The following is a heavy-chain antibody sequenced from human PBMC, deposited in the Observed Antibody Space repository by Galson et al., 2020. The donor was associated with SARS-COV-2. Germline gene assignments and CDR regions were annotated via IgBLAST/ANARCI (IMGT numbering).Heavy chain of an antibody. D-gene: IGHD6-19*01. V-gene: IGHV3-7*01. CDR2: IKGDGSER. CDR1: GFTLKDYW. J-gene: IGHJ4*02. CDR3: TREGWQGGY. Sequence: GGSLRLSCAVSGFTLKDYWMSWVRQAPGKGLEWVANIKGDGSERNYVDSVKGRFSISRDNAVDSLYLQMNSLRAEDTAVYYCTREGWQGGYWGQGTRVTVSS.